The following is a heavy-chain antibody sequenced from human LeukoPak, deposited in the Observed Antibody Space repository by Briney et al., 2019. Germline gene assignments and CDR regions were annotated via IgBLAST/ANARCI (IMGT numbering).Heavy chain of an antibody. Sequence: PSETLSLTCAVYGGSFSGYYWSWIRQPPGKGLEWIGEINHSGSTNYNPSLKSRVTISVDTSKNQFSLKLSSVTAADTAVYYCARFGIGSDTAMVTDWGQGTLVIVSS. V-gene: IGHV4-34*01. J-gene: IGHJ4*02. CDR1: GGSFSGYY. CDR2: INHSGST. D-gene: IGHD5-18*01. CDR3: ARFGIGSDTAMVTD.